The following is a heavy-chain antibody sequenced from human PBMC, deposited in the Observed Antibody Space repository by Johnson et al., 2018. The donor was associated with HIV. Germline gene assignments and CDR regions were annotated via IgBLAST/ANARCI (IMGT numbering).Heavy chain of an antibody. Sequence: QVQLVESGGGVVQPGRSLRLSCVASGFTLSTYGMHWVRQAPGKGLEWVAVISSDESYIHYGDSVKGRFIVSKDNSKNTLYLQMSSLRTEDAGVYYCTTEGDAFDIWGQGTMVTVSS. CDR1: GFTLSTYG. V-gene: IGHV3-30*03. CDR2: ISSDESYI. CDR3: TTEGDAFDI. J-gene: IGHJ3*02.